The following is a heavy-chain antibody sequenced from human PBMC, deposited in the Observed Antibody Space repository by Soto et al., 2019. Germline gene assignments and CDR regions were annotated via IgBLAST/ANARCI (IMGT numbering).Heavy chain of an antibody. CDR3: AKDSARKVSCYYGMDV. V-gene: IGHV3-30*18. CDR1: GFTFSSYG. CDR2: ISYDGSNK. D-gene: IGHD2-15*01. Sequence: QVQLVESGGGVVQPGRSLRLSCAASGFTFSSYGMHWVRQAPGKGLEWVAVISYDGSNKYYADSVKGRFTISRDNSKNTLYLQMNSLRAEDTAVYYCAKDSARKVSCYYGMDVWGQGTTVTVSS. J-gene: IGHJ6*02.